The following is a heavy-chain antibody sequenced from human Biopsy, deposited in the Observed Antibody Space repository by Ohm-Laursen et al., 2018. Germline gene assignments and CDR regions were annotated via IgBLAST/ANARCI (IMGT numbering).Heavy chain of an antibody. D-gene: IGHD1-26*01. CDR3: ARVRVWADSEGAFDP. Sequence: TLSLTCTVSGGSIKSYYWNWIRQSPGKGLEWIGFIYYTGHTNYNPSLKSRATISVDTSKNQFSLKVISVTAADTAVYYCARVRVWADSEGAFDPWGQGTMVTVSS. CDR1: GGSIKSYY. J-gene: IGHJ3*01. CDR2: IYYTGHT. V-gene: IGHV4-59*01.